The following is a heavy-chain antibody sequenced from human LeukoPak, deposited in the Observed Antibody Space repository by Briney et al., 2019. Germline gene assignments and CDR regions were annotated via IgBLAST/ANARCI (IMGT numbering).Heavy chain of an antibody. J-gene: IGHJ4*02. CDR2: IYYSGST. V-gene: IGHV4-39*01. CDR3: ALDTIGARPNFDY. Sequence: PSETLSLTCTVSGGSISSSSYYWGWLRQPPGKGLEWIGGIYYSGSTYYNPSLKSRVTISVDMSKNQFSLNLSSVTAADTAVYYCALDTIGARPNFDYWGQGTLVTVSS. D-gene: IGHD4/OR15-4a*01. CDR1: GGSISSSSYY.